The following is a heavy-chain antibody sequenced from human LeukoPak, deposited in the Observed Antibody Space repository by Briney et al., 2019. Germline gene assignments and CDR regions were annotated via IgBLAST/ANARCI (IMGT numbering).Heavy chain of an antibody. CDR1: GYTFTSYD. J-gene: IGHJ6*02. CDR3: ARVPVLRYFDWLERKYGMDV. CDR2: MNPNSGNT. D-gene: IGHD3-9*01. Sequence: ASVKVSCKASGYTFTSYDINWVRQAPGQGLEGRGWMNPNSGNTGYAQKFQGRVTMTRNTSISTAYMELSSLRSEDTAVYYCARVPVLRYFDWLERKYGMDVWGQGTTVTVSS. V-gene: IGHV1-8*01.